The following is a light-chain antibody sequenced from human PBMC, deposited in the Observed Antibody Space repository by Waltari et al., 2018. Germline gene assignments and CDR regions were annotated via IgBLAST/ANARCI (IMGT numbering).Light chain of an antibody. J-gene: IGKJ4*01. V-gene: IGKV1-9*01. CDR2: GAS. CDR3: QQLNSYL. Sequence: DIQLTQSPSFLSASVGDRVTIPCRASQGISSNLAWYQHKPGQAPKLLIYGASTLQSGVPSRFGGGGSGTEFTLTISSLQPEDFATYYCQQLNSYLFGGGTKVEIK. CDR1: QGISSN.